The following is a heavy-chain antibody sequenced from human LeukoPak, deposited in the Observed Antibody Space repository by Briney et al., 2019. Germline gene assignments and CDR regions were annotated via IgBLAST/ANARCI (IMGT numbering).Heavy chain of an antibody. CDR1: GGTFSSYA. D-gene: IGHD6-6*01. J-gene: IGHJ4*02. V-gene: IGHV1-69*04. CDR2: IIPILGIA. CDR3: AANRIAARPYFDY. Sequence: SVKVSCKASGGTFSSYAISWVRQAPGQGLEWMGRIIPILGIANYAQKFQGRVTITADKSTSTAYMELSSLRSEDTAVYYYAANRIAARPYFDYWGQGTLVTVSS.